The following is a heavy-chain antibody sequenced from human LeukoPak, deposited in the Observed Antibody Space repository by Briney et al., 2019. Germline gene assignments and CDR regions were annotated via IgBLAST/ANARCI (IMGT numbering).Heavy chain of an antibody. CDR2: INPNSGGT. CDR3: ARGGRIPGSYLFTFDI. D-gene: IGHD1-26*01. Sequence: ASVKVSCNASGYTFTGYYMHWVRQAPGQGLEWMGWINPNSGGTNYAQKFQGRVTMTRDTSISTAYMGLSRLRSDDTAVYYCARGGRIPGSYLFTFDIWGQGTMVTVSS. CDR1: GYTFTGYY. V-gene: IGHV1-2*02. J-gene: IGHJ3*02.